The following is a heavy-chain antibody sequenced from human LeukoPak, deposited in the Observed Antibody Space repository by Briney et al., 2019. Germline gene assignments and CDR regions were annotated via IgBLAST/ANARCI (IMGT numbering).Heavy chain of an antibody. CDR1: GYTFSSLS. CDR3: ARDTPFGGGSCYPQGPDCYYYYGMDV. Sequence: GASVKVSCTASGYTFSSLSISWVRQAPGQGLEWMGWVSAYNGNTNYAQKFQGRVTITADKSTSTAYMELSSLRSEDTAVYYCARDTPFGGGSCYPQGPDCYYYYGMDVWGQGTTVTVSS. V-gene: IGHV1-18*01. CDR2: VSAYNGNT. D-gene: IGHD2-15*01. J-gene: IGHJ6*02.